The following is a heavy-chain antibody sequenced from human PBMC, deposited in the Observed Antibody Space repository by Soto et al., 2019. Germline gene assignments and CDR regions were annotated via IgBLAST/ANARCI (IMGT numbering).Heavy chain of an antibody. CDR3: ARASKYSIEWYVPCGI. J-gene: IGHJ4*02. CDR1: GYNFTDYD. V-gene: IGHV1-46*01. Sequence: QVQLVQSGAEVKKPGASVKVSCKASGYNFTDYDMHWVRQAPGQGLEWMGMINPNDDAINYAQKFQDRVTMTRDSPTSTVYMELSSLRPEDTAMYYCARASKYSIEWYVPCGIWGQGTQITVSS. D-gene: IGHD2-21*01. CDR2: INPNDDAI.